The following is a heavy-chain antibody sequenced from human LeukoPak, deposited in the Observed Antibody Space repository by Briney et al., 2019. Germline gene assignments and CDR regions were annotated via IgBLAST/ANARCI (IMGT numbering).Heavy chain of an antibody. Sequence: SSVNVSCKSCVYTVTGYYLHWVRQAPGQGLEWMGWINPNSGGTNYAQKFQGRVTMTRETSISTDYLELSRLTSDDTAVSSCASHSTAINYFDYWGQGTLVTVSS. D-gene: IGHD2-15*01. CDR3: ASHSTAINYFDY. CDR1: VYTVTGYY. V-gene: IGHV1-2*02. CDR2: INPNSGGT. J-gene: IGHJ4*02.